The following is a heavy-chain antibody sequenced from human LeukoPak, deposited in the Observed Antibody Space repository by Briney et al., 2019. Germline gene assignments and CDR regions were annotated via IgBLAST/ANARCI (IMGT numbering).Heavy chain of an antibody. V-gene: IGHV4-31*03. CDR2: IYYSGST. J-gene: IGHJ5*02. CDR1: GGSISSGGYY. Sequence: PSETPSLTCTVSGGSISSGGYYWSWIRQHPGKGLEWIGYIYYSGSTYYNPSLKSRVTISVDTSKNQFSLKLSSVTAADTAVYYCARNGGVDGDAYNWFDPWGQGTLVTVSS. CDR3: ARNGGVDGDAYNWFDP. D-gene: IGHD3-16*01.